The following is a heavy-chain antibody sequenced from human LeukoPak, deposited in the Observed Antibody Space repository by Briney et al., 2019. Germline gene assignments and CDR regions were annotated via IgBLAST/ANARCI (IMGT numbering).Heavy chain of an antibody. CDR3: ASLPVTTWLKWFDP. Sequence: NPSETLSLTCAVSGGSISSSNLWSWVRQPPGKGLEWIGEIHYSGSTDYNPSLQSRVTISVDKSTNQFSLRLTSVTAADTAVYYCASLPVTTWLKWFDPWGQGTLVTVSS. D-gene: IGHD4-17*01. CDR1: GGSISSSNL. V-gene: IGHV4-4*02. J-gene: IGHJ5*02. CDR2: IHYSGST.